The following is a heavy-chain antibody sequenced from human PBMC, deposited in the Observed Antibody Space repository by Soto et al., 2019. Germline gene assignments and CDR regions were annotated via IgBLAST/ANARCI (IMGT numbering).Heavy chain of an antibody. V-gene: IGHV4-39*01. CDR2: IYYSGST. D-gene: IGHD3-9*01. CDR3: ASSHYDILTGYYVELAY. J-gene: IGHJ4*02. CDR1: GGSISSSSYY. Sequence: PSETLSLTCTVSGGSISSSSYYRGRIRQPPGKGLEWIGSIYYSGSTYYNPSLKSRVTISVDTSKNQFSLKLSSVTAADTAVYYCASSHYDILTGYYVELAYWGQGTLVTVS.